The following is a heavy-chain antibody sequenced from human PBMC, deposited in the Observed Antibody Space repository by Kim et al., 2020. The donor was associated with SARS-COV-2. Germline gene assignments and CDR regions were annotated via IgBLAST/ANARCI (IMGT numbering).Heavy chain of an antibody. J-gene: IGHJ2*01. CDR2: IYTSGST. Sequence: SETLSLTCTVSGGSISSYYWSWIRQPAGKGLEWIGRIYTSGSTNYNPSLMSRVTMSVDTSKNQYPLKLSSVTAADTAVYYCSRDSRYNTDYEILTGSFDLWGRGTLVTVSP. D-gene: IGHD3-9*01. V-gene: IGHV4-4*07. CDR1: GGSISSYY. CDR3: SRDSRYNTDYEILTGSFDL.